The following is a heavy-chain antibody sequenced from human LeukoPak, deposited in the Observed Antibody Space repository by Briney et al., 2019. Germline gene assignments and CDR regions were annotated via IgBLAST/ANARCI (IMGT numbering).Heavy chain of an antibody. J-gene: IGHJ1*01. V-gene: IGHV1-2*02. D-gene: IGHD6-19*01. CDR3: ARLAAVPG. CDR2: IHPNSGGT. Sequence: ASVKVSCKASGYTFTDYYLHWVRQAPGQGLEWMGWIHPNSGGTNYAQKFQGRVAMTRDTSISTAYMELSSLRSDDTAVYYCARLAAVPGWGQGSLVTVSS. CDR1: GYTFTDYY.